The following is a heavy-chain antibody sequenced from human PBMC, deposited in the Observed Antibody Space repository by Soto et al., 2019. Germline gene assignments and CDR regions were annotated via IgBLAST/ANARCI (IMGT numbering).Heavy chain of an antibody. Sequence: EVQLVESGGGLVQPGGSLKLSCAASGCTFSGSAMHWVRQASGKGLEWVGRIRSKANSYATAYAASVKGRFTISRDDSKNTAYLQMNSLKTEDTAVYYCTRHSLLGTSYSSGWYSGYGMDVWGQGTTVTVSS. CDR1: GCTFSGSA. J-gene: IGHJ6*02. CDR2: IRSKANSYAT. V-gene: IGHV3-73*02. CDR3: TRHSLLGTSYSSGWYSGYGMDV. D-gene: IGHD6-19*01.